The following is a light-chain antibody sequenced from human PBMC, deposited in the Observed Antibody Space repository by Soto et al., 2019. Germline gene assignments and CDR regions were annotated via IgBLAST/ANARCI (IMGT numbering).Light chain of an antibody. V-gene: IGKV3-20*01. J-gene: IGKJ2*01. CDR3: QQYGSPWS. CDR2: GAS. Sequence: EIVLTQSPGTLSLSPGERATLSCRASQSVSSSYLAWYQQKPGQAPRLLIYGASSRATGIPDRFSCSGSGTDFTLTISRLEPEDFAVYYCQQYGSPWSFGQGTKLEIK. CDR1: QSVSSSY.